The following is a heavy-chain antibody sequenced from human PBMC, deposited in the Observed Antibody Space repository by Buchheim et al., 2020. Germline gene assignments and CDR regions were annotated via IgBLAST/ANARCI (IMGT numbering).Heavy chain of an antibody. CDR3: ARHLYGGYVGTDY. V-gene: IGHV4-39*01. D-gene: IGHD5-12*01. CDR1: GGSISSSSYY. Sequence: QLQLQESGPGLVKPSETLSLTCTVSGGSISSSSYYWGWLRQPPGKGLEWIGSIYYTGSTYYHPSLKSRATTSVDTSKNQFSRKLSSVTAADTSVYYCARHLYGGYVGTDYWGQGTL. J-gene: IGHJ4*02. CDR2: IYYTGST.